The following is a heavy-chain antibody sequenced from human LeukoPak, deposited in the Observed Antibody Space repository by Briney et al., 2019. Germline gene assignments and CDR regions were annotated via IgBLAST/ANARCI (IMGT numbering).Heavy chain of an antibody. V-gene: IGHV4-38-2*02. Sequence: SETLSLTCTVSGYSISSGYYWGWIRQPPGKGLEWVGSIYHSGSTYYNPSLKGRVTISVDTSKNQFSLKLSSVTAADTAVYYCARVGPVVPAATRTGWFDPWGREPWSPSPQ. CDR3: ARVGPVVPAATRTGWFDP. J-gene: IGHJ5*02. CDR1: GYSISSGYY. CDR2: IYHSGST. D-gene: IGHD2-2*01.